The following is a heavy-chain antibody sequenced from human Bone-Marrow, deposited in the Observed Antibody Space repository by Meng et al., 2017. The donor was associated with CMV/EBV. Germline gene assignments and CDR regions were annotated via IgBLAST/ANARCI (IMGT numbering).Heavy chain of an antibody. V-gene: IGHV3-21*01. CDR3: ARDLGTIDY. CDR1: GFTFSSYS. J-gene: IGHJ4*02. CDR2: ISSSSSYI. Sequence: GESLKISCAASGFTFSSYSMNWVRQAPGKGLEWVSSISSSSSYIYYADSVKGRFTISRDNAKNSLYLQMNSLSAEDTAVYYCARDLGTIDYWGQGNLVTVSS.